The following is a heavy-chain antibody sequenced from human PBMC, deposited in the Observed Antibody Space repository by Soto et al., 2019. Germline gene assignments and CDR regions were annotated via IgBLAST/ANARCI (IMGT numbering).Heavy chain of an antibody. CDR1: GYTFTSYD. V-gene: IGHV1-8*01. CDR2: MNPNSGNT. D-gene: IGHD5-12*01. J-gene: IGHJ6*02. CDR3: ARGLLTAGYTYYYYYGMDV. Sequence: ASVKVSCKASGYTFTSYDINWVRQATGQGLEWMGWMNPNSGNTGYAQKFQGRVTMTRNTSISTAYMELSSLRSEDTAVYYCARGLLTAGYTYYYYYGMDVWGQGTTVTVSS.